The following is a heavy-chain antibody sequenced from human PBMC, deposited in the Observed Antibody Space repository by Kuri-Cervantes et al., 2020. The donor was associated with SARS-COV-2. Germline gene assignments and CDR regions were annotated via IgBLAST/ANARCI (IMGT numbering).Heavy chain of an antibody. D-gene: IGHD6-19*01. Sequence: SETLSLTCTVSGGSISGSQWSWIRQPPGEGLEWIGYIYDSGSSNYNPSLKSRVTISVDTSKNQVSLKVKSVSAADTAVYYCARDSLSGWPDDWGQGTLVTVSS. V-gene: IGHV4-59*01. CDR3: ARDSLSGWPDD. CDR2: IYDSGSS. J-gene: IGHJ4*02. CDR1: GGSISGSQ.